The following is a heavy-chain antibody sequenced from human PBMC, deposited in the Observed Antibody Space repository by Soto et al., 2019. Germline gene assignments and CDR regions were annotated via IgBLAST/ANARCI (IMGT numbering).Heavy chain of an antibody. D-gene: IGHD2-15*01. CDR3: ARDSGSGFDF. Sequence: GSLRLSCAASGFKFGSYHMNWVRQAPGKGLEWVSFISASSSTIYYGDSMKGRSTISRDNAKNALFLQVNRLRAEDTAVYYCARDSGSGFDFWGQGTLVTVSS. CDR2: ISASSSTI. CDR1: GFKFGSYH. J-gene: IGHJ4*02. V-gene: IGHV3-21*01.